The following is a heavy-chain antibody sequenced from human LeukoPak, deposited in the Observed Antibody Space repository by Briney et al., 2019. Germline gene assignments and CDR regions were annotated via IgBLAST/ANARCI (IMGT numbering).Heavy chain of an antibody. J-gene: IGHJ6*02. Sequence: PSETLSLTCIVSGDSTSSFYWNWIRQSAGKGLEWIGRFYNSGNIKYNPSLKSRVTKSVDTSQKQFSLKLSSVTAADTAVYYCARDNPVDYYNNYGMDVWGQGITVTVSS. V-gene: IGHV4-4*07. CDR2: FYNSGNI. CDR1: GDSTSSFY. CDR3: ARDNPVDYYNNYGMDV.